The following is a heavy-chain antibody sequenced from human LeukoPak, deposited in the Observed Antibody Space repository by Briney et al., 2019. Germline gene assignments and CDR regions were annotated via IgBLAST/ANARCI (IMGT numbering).Heavy chain of an antibody. J-gene: IGHJ4*02. V-gene: IGHV3-15*01. CDR1: GFTFSDAW. CDR3: TTRRQDGW. D-gene: IGHD2-15*01. Sequence: GGSLRLSCVGSGFTFSDAWMSWVRQAPGKGLEWVGRIKSKSDGGTIDYAAPVKCRFTISRDDSRNTLYLQMNSLKTEDTAVYYCTTRRQDGWWGQGTLVTVS. CDR2: IKSKSDGGTI.